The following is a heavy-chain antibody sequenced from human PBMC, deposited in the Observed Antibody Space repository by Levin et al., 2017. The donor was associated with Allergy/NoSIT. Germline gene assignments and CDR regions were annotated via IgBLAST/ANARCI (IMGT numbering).Heavy chain of an antibody. D-gene: IGHD4-11*01. CDR2: FDPEDGET. Sequence: GESLKISCKVSGYTLTELSMHWVRQAPGKGLEWMGGFDPEDGETIYAQKFQGRVTMTEDTSTDTAYMELSSLRSEDTAVYYCATGYSNYPRAFDIWGQGTMVTVSS. V-gene: IGHV1-24*01. CDR3: ATGYSNYPRAFDI. J-gene: IGHJ3*02. CDR1: GYTLTELS.